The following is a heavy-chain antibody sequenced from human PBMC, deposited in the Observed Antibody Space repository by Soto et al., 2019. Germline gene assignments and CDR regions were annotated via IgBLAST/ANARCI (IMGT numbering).Heavy chain of an antibody. CDR1: GLSVSSSD. J-gene: IGHJ6*02. Sequence: EVHLVETGGGLIQPGGSLRLSCAASGLSVSSSDMSWVRQASGKGLEWVSVIYSGGSTHDADYVKVRFTISRENSKNTVHLQMNSLRVDDTAVYFCSTSSRNEYHFAMDAWGQGTTVIVSS. D-gene: IGHD6-6*01. CDR3: STSSRNEYHFAMDA. CDR2: IYSGGST. V-gene: IGHV3-53*02.